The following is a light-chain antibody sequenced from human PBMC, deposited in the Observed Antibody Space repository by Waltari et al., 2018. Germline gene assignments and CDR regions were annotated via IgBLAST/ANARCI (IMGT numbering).Light chain of an antibody. CDR3: MLDMGGGIM. CDR2: STS. V-gene: IGLV8-61*02. CDR1: SGSVSTSYY. Sequence: QTVVTQEPSLSVSPGGTVTLTCGLSSGSVSTSYYPSWYQQTPGQAPRPLIYSTSPRPSAVPYCFSRCILWNKAALTMTGAQADDEGDYHCMLDMGGGIMFGGGTKLTVL. J-gene: IGLJ3*02.